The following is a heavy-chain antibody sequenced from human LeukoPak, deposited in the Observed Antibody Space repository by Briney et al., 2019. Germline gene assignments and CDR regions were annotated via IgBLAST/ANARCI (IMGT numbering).Heavy chain of an antibody. Sequence: AASVKVSCKASGGTFSSYAISWVRQAPGQGLEWMGGIIPIFGTANYAQKFQGRVTITAGESTSTAYMELSSLRSEDTAVYYCARVSADYGGNVGYWGQGTLVTVSS. D-gene: IGHD4-23*01. J-gene: IGHJ4*02. CDR1: GGTFSSYA. CDR3: ARVSADYGGNVGY. V-gene: IGHV1-69*01. CDR2: IIPIFGTA.